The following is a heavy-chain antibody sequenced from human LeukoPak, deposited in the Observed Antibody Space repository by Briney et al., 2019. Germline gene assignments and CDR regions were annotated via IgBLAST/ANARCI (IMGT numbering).Heavy chain of an antibody. J-gene: IGHJ4*02. Sequence: ASVKVSCKASGYIFTGFYMHWVRQAPGQGLEWMGWINPNSGGTNYAQKFQDRVTMTRDTSISTAYMELSRLRSDDAAVYYCARDSTMNYYDSSGYHPHFDYWGQGTLVTVSS. CDR1: GYIFTGFY. D-gene: IGHD3-22*01. V-gene: IGHV1-2*02. CDR3: ARDSTMNYYDSSGYHPHFDY. CDR2: INPNSGGT.